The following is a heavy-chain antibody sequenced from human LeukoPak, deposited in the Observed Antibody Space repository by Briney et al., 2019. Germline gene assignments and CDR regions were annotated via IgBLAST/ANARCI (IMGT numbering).Heavy chain of an antibody. CDR1: GFTFSNYW. CDR3: ARDRQIAY. J-gene: IGHJ4*02. CDR2: IKQDGSEK. Sequence: PGGSLRLSCAASGFTFSNYWMTWVPQAQGKGLEWVANIKQDGSEKHYVDSVKGRFTISRDNAKNSVYLQMNSLRADDTVVYYCARDRQIAYWGQGTLVTVSS. V-gene: IGHV3-7*01.